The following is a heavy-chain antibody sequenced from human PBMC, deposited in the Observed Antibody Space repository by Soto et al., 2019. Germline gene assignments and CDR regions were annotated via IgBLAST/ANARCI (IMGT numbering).Heavy chain of an antibody. Sequence: ESLKIACKTSGYIFRTFWIRCLRQVPVKGLEWMGRIDPGDSNTNYSPSLQGHVTLSVDKSIGTAYLQWSSLKASDTGIYYCARQGGYYYYGMGVWGQETAVTVSS. CDR2: IDPGDSNT. D-gene: IGHD2-15*01. CDR1: GYIFRTFW. J-gene: IGHJ6*02. V-gene: IGHV5-10-1*01. CDR3: ARQGGYYYYGMGV.